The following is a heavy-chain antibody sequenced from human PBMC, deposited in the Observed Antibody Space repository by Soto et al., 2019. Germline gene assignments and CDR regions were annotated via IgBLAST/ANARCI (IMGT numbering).Heavy chain of an antibody. V-gene: IGHV1-2*04. J-gene: IGHJ5*02. CDR1: GYTFTGYY. Sequence: QVQLVQSGAEVKKPGASVKVSCKASGYTFTGYYMHWVRQAPGQGLEWMGWINPNSGGTNYAQKFQGWVTITRDTSISTASMELSGLRSGDTAVYYCARVGSGYSSSSYWFDPWGQGTLVTVSS. CDR3: ARVGSGYSSSSYWFDP. D-gene: IGHD6-6*01. CDR2: INPNSGGT.